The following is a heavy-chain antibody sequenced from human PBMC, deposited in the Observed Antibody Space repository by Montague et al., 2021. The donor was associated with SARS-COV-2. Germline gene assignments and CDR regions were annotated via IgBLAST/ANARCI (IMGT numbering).Heavy chain of an antibody. Sequence: SETLSLTCAVYGGSFSGYYWSWIRQPPGKGLEWIGEINHSGSTXXXPXXXSRGTISVDTSKNQFSLKLSSVTAADTAVYYCARGSGWLSRSSYYFDYWGQGTLVTVSS. CDR3: ARGSGWLSRSSYYFDY. CDR2: INHSGST. CDR1: GGSFSGYY. V-gene: IGHV4-34*01. J-gene: IGHJ4*02. D-gene: IGHD3-22*01.